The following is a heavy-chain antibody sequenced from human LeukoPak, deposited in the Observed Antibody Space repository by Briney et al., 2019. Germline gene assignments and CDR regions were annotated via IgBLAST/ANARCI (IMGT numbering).Heavy chain of an antibody. D-gene: IGHD1-1*01. CDR1: GGSMSSSSYY. CDR3: ARHFRYGWNEPFGY. V-gene: IGHV4-39*01. Sequence: SEALSLTCTVSGGSMSSSSYYWGWIRQPPGKGLEWIGSIYYSGSTYYNPSLKSRVTISVDTAKNQFSLKLRSATAADTAVYYCARHFRYGWNEPFGYWGQGSLVTVSS. J-gene: IGHJ4*02. CDR2: IYYSGST.